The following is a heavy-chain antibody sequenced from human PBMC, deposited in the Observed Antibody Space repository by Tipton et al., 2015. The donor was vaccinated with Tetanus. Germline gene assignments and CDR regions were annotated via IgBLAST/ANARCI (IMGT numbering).Heavy chain of an antibody. D-gene: IGHD2-8*02. CDR3: ARSVGTVKGYFDY. J-gene: IGHJ4*02. CDR2: ISYSGNT. Sequence: TLFLTCSVSGGSFNSSSHYWGWIRQPPGKVLEWFGGISYSGNTYYNPSLKSRVSISVDTSKKQFSLKLSSVTAADTAVYYCARSVGTVKGYFDYWGQGTLVTVSS. V-gene: IGHV4-39*01. CDR1: GGSFNSSSHY.